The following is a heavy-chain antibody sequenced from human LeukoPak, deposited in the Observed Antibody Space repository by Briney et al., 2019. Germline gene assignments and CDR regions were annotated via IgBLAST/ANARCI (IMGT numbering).Heavy chain of an antibody. CDR1: GFTFSNYG. Sequence: GGSLRLSCVASGFTFSNYGMHWVHQAPGKGLDWVAVMWYDGSYKYYADSVKGRFTISRENPKNTLYLQMDSLRAEDTAIYYCAKVVQYTASTGTGLDYWAQGTLVTVSS. V-gene: IGHV3-33*06. D-gene: IGHD1-1*01. CDR2: MWYDGSYK. J-gene: IGHJ4*02. CDR3: AKVVQYTASTGTGLDY.